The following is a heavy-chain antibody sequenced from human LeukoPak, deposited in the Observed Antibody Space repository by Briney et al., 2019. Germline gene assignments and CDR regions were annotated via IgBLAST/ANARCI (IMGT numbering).Heavy chain of an antibody. CDR1: GLTFSSYA. Sequence: GGSLRLSCAASGLTFSSYAMSWVRQAPGKGLEWVSTISGSGGNTYFADSVKGRFTISRDNSKNTLYLQMNSLRAEDTAVYYCAKGLGSSPIDYWGQGTLVTVSS. CDR3: AKGLGSSPIDY. D-gene: IGHD6-6*01. J-gene: IGHJ4*02. V-gene: IGHV3-23*01. CDR2: ISGSGGNT.